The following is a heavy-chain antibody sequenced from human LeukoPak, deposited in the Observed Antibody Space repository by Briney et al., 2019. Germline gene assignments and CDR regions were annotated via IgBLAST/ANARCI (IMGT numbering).Heavy chain of an antibody. J-gene: IGHJ3*02. CDR2: ISYDGSNK. CDR1: GFTFSSYA. V-gene: IGHV3-30-3*01. Sequence: GGSLRLSCAASGFTFSSYAMHWVRQAPGKGLEWVAVISYDGSNKYYADSVKGRFTISRDNSKNTLYLQMNSLRAEDTAVYYCARDEGHYYDSSYAFDIWGQGTMVTVSS. D-gene: IGHD3-22*01. CDR3: ARDEGHYYDSSYAFDI.